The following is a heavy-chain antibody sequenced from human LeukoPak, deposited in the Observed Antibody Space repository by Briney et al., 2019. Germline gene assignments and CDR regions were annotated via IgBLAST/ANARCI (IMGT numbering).Heavy chain of an antibody. D-gene: IGHD4-17*01. Sequence: SETLSLTCTVSGGSISSSSYYWGWIRQPPGKGLEWIGSIYYSGSTYYNPSLKSRVTISVDTSKNQFSLKLSSVTAADTAVYYCARNYGDYGPPDWFDPWGQGTLVTVSS. CDR3: ARNYGDYGPPDWFDP. V-gene: IGHV4-39*07. CDR2: IYYSGST. J-gene: IGHJ5*02. CDR1: GGSISSSSYY.